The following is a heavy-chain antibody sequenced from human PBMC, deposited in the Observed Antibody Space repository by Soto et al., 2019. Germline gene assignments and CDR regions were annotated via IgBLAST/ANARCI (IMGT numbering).Heavy chain of an antibody. CDR2: IFYSGST. Sequence: SETLSLTCNVAGGSISSSRSYWAWIRQPPGKGLEWIAKIFYSGSTYYNPSLKSRVTVSVDTSKNQFSLKLSSVTAADTAVYYCARGRKSLFGVVIRPRDYGMDVWGQGTTVTVSS. J-gene: IGHJ6*02. V-gene: IGHV4-39*07. D-gene: IGHD3-3*01. CDR1: GGSISSSRSY. CDR3: ARGRKSLFGVVIRPRDYGMDV.